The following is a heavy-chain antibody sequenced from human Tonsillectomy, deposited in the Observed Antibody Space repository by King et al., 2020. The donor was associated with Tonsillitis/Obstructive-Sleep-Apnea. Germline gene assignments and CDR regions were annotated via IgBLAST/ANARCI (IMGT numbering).Heavy chain of an antibody. CDR3: ARVVYSNYGIDY. V-gene: IGHV5-51*01. CDR2: IFPADSDT. J-gene: IGHJ4*02. CDR1: GYNFANSW. Sequence: VQLVESGAEVKKPGESLKISRKGSGYNFANSWIAWVRQMPGKGLDCMGIIFPADSDTIYSPSFQGQVTLSADRSVTTAYRQWSSLKASDSALYYCARVVYSNYGIDYWGQGTLVTVSS. D-gene: IGHD4-11*01.